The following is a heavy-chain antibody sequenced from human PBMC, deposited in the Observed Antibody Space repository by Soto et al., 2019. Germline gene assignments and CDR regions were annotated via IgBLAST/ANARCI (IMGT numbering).Heavy chain of an antibody. CDR2: IYPCVSDT. D-gene: IGHD3-22*01. Sequence: DAVKMCVNGFGYTFDPYWIALLRQIPDKGLEYVGIIYPCVSDTKDGPSFEGQVTMSADNTTNTAYQQWSSLKSSAAAIYYSAKRGYNHDTSGHLSHSAMDVWGQGTTVTVSS. CDR1: GYTFDPYW. CDR3: AKRGYNHDTSGHLSHSAMDV. J-gene: IGHJ6*02. V-gene: IGHV5-51*01.